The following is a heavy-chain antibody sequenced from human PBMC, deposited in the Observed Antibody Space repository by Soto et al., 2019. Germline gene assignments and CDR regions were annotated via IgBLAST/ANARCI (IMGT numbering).Heavy chain of an antibody. D-gene: IGHD3-22*01. CDR1: GGTFSTYV. CDR2: IIPVFGTA. Sequence: QVQLVQSGAEVKKPGSSVKVSCKASGGTFSTYVISWVRQAPGQGLEWMGGIIPVFGTAYYAQKFQGRVTITADESTSTADMELSSLRSEDTAVYYCARPALEYYYDNNGYSSDYWGQGTLVTVSS. CDR3: ARPALEYYYDNNGYSSDY. J-gene: IGHJ4*02. V-gene: IGHV1-69*12.